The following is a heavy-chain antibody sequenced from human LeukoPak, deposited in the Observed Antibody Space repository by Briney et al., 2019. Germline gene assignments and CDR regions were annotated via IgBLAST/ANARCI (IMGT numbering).Heavy chain of an antibody. CDR1: GFTFNSYA. CDR2: ISGSGGDT. V-gene: IGHV3-23*01. CDR3: ARGAVRDAFGI. J-gene: IGHJ3*02. Sequence: GGSLRLSCAASGFTFNSYAMIWVRQAPGKGLEWVSGISGSGGDTHYAESVKGRFTISRDNSKNTLYLQMNSLRAEDTAVYYCARGAVRDAFGIWGQGTMVTVSS.